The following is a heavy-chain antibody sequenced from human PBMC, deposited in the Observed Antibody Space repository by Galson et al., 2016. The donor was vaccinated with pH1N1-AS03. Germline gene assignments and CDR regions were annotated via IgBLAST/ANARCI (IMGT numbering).Heavy chain of an antibody. CDR1: GGTFSSDA. D-gene: IGHD4-17*01. J-gene: IGHJ4*02. V-gene: IGHV1-69*04. CDR2: IIPILGIT. CDR3: ARDTSTTATTHFDC. Sequence: SCKASGGTFSSDAISWVRQAPGQELEWMGRIIPILGITDYAQKFQGRVTITADKSTSTAYMELSSLRSEDTAVYYCARDTSTTATTHFDCWGQGTLVTISS.